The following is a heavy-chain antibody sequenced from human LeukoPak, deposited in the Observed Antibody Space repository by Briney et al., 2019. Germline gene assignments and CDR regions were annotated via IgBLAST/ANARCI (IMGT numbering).Heavy chain of an antibody. CDR2: ISYDGSNQ. CDR3: AKDLSHYYDSSGLQNYFDY. J-gene: IGHJ4*02. D-gene: IGHD3-22*01. CDR1: GFTFSNYG. V-gene: IGHV3-30*18. Sequence: PGGFLRLSCAASGFTFSNYGIHWVRQAPGKGLEWVAIISYDGSNQYYADSVKGRFTISRDNSKNTLYLQMNSLRAEDTAVYFCAKDLSHYYDSSGLQNYFDYWGQGTLVTVSS.